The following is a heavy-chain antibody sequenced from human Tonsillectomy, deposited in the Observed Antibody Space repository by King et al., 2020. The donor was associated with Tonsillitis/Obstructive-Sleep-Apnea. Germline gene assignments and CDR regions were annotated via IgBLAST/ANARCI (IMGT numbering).Heavy chain of an antibody. CDR3: TRDVLITIFRVVPGYYMDV. J-gene: IGHJ6*03. D-gene: IGHD3-3*01. V-gene: IGHV3-49*05. CDR1: GFTFGDYA. Sequence: VQLVESGGGLVKPGRSLRLSCIASGFTFGDYAMSWLRQAPGKGLEWVGFIRSKAYGGTTEYAASVKDRFTISRDDPKSIAYLQMNSLKTEDTAVFYCTRDVLITIFRVVPGYYMDVWGKGTTVTVSS. CDR2: IRSKAYGGTT.